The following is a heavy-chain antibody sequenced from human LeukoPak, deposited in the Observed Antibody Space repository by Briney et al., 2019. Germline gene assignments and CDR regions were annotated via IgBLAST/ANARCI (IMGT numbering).Heavy chain of an antibody. CDR2: TSGDSKVI. D-gene: IGHD3-3*01. Sequence: GGSLRLSCVASGFTFKSHNMNWVRQAPGKGLEWVSFTSGDSKVIYYADSVKGRFTISRDNAKNSLYLQMNSLRADDTAVYYCGRDGGVAYGLDVWGQGTTVTVSS. CDR3: GRDGGVAYGLDV. CDR1: GFTFKSHN. J-gene: IGHJ6*02. V-gene: IGHV3-48*01.